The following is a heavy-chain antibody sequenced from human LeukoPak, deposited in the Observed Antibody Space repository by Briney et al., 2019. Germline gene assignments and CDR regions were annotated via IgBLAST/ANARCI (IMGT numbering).Heavy chain of an antibody. CDR1: GGSISSYY. V-gene: IGHV4-59*01. CDR3: ARGSDYYGSGSYSLLLHGYYYYMDV. Sequence: PSETLSLTCTVSGGSISSYYWSWIRQPPGKGLEWIGYIYYNGSTNYNPSLKSRVTISVDTSKNQFSLKLSSVTAADTAVYYCARGSDYYGSGSYSLLLHGYYYYMDVWGKGTTVTISS. J-gene: IGHJ6*03. CDR2: IYYNGST. D-gene: IGHD3-10*01.